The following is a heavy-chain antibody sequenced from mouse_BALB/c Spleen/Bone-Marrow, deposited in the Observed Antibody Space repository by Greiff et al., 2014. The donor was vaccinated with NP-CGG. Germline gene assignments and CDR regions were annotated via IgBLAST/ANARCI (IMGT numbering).Heavy chain of an antibody. D-gene: IGHD1-2*01. CDR3: ARPYYGLYAMDY. J-gene: IGHJ4*01. CDR1: GFSLTNYG. CDR2: IWAGGST. Sequence: VQRAESGPGLAAPSQSLSITYTVSGFSLTNYGVHWVRQPPGRGLEWLGVIWAGGSTNYNSALMSRLSISKDNSKSQVFLKMNSLQTDDTAMYYCARPYYGLYAMDYWGQGTSVTVSS. V-gene: IGHV2-9*02.